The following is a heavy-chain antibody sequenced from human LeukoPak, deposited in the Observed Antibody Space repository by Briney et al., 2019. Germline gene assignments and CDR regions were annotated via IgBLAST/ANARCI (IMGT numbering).Heavy chain of an antibody. J-gene: IGHJ4*02. Sequence: GGSLRLSCAASGFTFSSYGIHWVRRPPGKGLDWVAFIRFDGSHKYYADSVKGRFIISRDNSKNTMFLQMNDLRAEDTGVYYCAKKDLPTGSYTPFDHWGRGTLVTVSS. CDR3: AKKDLPTGSYTPFDH. D-gene: IGHD1-26*01. CDR2: IRFDGSHK. V-gene: IGHV3-30*02. CDR1: GFTFSSYG.